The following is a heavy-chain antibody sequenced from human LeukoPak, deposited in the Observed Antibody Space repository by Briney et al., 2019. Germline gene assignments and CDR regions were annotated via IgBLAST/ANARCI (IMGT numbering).Heavy chain of an antibody. V-gene: IGHV3-20*04. CDR3: ASGGIYYGAAFDF. D-gene: IGHD1-26*01. Sequence: GGSLRLSCAASGFTFDDYGMSWVPQAPGKGLEWGSGINWNGGSTGYANSVKGRFTISRDNAKNSLYLQMNSLRAEDTALYYCASGGIYYGAAFDFWGQGTLVTVSS. J-gene: IGHJ4*02. CDR2: INWNGGST. CDR1: GFTFDDYG.